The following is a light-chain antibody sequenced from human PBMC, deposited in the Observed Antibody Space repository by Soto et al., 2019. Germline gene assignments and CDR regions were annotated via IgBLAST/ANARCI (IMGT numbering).Light chain of an antibody. V-gene: IGKV1-39*01. CDR2: YTS. CDR3: QQSASVPRT. CDR1: EDIRGL. J-gene: IGKJ1*01. Sequence: DIQMTQAPPSLSASVGDGVTLTCRASEDIRGLLHWYQQKPGKAPKLLISYTSRLQGGFPSRFSGSRSGTDFTLTINSLQPEDFATYYCQQSASVPRTFGQGTRVEIK.